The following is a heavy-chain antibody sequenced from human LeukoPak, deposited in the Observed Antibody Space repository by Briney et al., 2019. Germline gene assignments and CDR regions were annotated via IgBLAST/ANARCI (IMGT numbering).Heavy chain of an antibody. CDR3: TRGSYDVLAGYSTLGEY. J-gene: IGHJ4*02. CDR2: IYYSGSP. V-gene: IGHV4-39*01. Sequence: NPSETLSLTCNVSGGSISSSTYYWGWIRQPPGKGQEWIGNIYYSGSPYYNPSLKSRLTISVDTSQGQFSLRLSCVSAADTGLYYCTRGSYDVLAGYSTLGEYWGQGALVTVSS. CDR1: GGSISSSTYY. D-gene: IGHD3-9*01.